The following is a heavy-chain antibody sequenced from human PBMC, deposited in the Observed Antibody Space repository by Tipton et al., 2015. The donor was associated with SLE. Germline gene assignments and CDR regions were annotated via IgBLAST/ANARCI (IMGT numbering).Heavy chain of an antibody. Sequence: TLSLTCAVYGGSFSGYYWSWIRQPPGKGLEWIEEINHSGSTNYNPSLKSRVTISVDTSKNQFSLKLSSVTAADTAVYYCARVALITIFGVVIGGPFDPWGQGTLVTVSS. D-gene: IGHD3-3*01. CDR3: ARVALITIFGVVIGGPFDP. V-gene: IGHV4-34*01. J-gene: IGHJ5*02. CDR1: GGSFSGYY. CDR2: INHSGST.